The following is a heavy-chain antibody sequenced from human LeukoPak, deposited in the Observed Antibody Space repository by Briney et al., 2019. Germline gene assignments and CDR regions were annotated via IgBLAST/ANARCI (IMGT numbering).Heavy chain of an antibody. Sequence: SETLSLTCTVSGGSISSGDYYWSCIRQPPGKGLEWIGYIYYSGSTYYNPSLKSRVTISVDTSKNQFPLKLSSVTAADTAVYYCARDRSDSSRTYDYWGQRTLVTVSS. CDR1: GGSISSGDYY. CDR2: IYYSGST. CDR3: ARDRSDSSRTYDY. J-gene: IGHJ4*02. V-gene: IGHV4-30-4*01. D-gene: IGHD3-22*01.